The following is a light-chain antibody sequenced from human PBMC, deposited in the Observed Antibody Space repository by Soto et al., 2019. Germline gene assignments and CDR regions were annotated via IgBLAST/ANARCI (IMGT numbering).Light chain of an antibody. CDR2: DAS. V-gene: IGKV1-5*01. CDR3: QHCYKTPPT. J-gene: IGKJ1*01. CDR1: QNIRSR. Sequence: LQITQSSSTLSASVRDRVTITCRASQNIRSRLAWFQQKPGKAPKLLIYDASSLESGVPQRFSGSGSGTDFTLTITSLQTEDFATYYCQHCYKTPPTFGRGTKVDIK.